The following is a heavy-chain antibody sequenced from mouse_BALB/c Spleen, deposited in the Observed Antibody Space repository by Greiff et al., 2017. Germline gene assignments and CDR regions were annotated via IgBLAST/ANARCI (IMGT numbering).Heavy chain of an antibody. D-gene: IGHD1-2*01. CDR2: ILPGSGST. CDR1: GYTFSSYW. CDR3: ARSLTTAHYAMDY. J-gene: IGHJ4*01. Sequence: QVQLQQSGAELMKPGASVKISCKATGYTFSSYWIEWVKQRPGHGLEWIGEILPGSGSTNYNEKFKGKATFTADTSSNTAYMQLSSLTSEDSAVYYCARSLTTAHYAMDYWGQGTSVTVSS. V-gene: IGHV1-9*01.